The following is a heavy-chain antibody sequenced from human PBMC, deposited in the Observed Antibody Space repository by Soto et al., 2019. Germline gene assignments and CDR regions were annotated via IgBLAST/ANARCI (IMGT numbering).Heavy chain of an antibody. CDR2: IYYSGST. CDR3: AKPAEMAPSYNYSGMDV. J-gene: IGHJ6*01. CDR1: GGSSIDYD. V-gene: IGHV4-59*12. Sequence: VAGGSSIDYDCPWIRKQTGKGLEWIGYIYYSGSTIYNPSLKSRLTISADMSKSQFSLKLSSVTAEDTAVYYCAKPAEMAPSYNYSGMDVWVHGTTDTVSS. D-gene: IGHD5-12*01.